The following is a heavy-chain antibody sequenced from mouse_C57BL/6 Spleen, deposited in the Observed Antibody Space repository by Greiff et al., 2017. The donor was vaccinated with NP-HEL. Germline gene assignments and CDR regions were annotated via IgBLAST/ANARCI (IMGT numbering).Heavy chain of an antibody. CDR1: GFTFSDYY. J-gene: IGHJ3*01. CDR3: ARVGDGYPAWFAY. D-gene: IGHD2-3*01. V-gene: IGHV5-16*01. CDR2: INYDGSST. Sequence: EVHLVESEGGLVQPGSSMKLSCTASGFTFSDYYMAWVRQVPEKGLEWVANINYDGSSTYYLDSLKSRFIISRDNAKNILYLQMSSLKSEDTATYYCARVGDGYPAWFAYWGQGTLVTVSA.